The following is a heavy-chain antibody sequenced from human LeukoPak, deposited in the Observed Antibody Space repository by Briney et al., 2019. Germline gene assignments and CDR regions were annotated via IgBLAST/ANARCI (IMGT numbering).Heavy chain of an antibody. D-gene: IGHD1-26*01. CDR2: ISSNGGGT. J-gene: IGHJ4*02. V-gene: IGHV3-64*01. CDR3: ARSLVGATSGAHLDY. Sequence: GGSLRLSCAASGFTFSSYAMHWVRQAPGKGLEYVSAISSNGGGTYYANSVKGRFTISRDNSKNTLYLRMGSLRAEDMAVYYCARSLVGATSGAHLDYWGQGTLVTVSS. CDR1: GFTFSSYA.